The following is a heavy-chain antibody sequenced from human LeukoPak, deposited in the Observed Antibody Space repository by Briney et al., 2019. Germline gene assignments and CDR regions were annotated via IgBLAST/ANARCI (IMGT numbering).Heavy chain of an antibody. D-gene: IGHD3-3*01. CDR2: IFHSGST. CDR1: GYSISSGYY. CDR3: ARSAEVLGYEYYLNY. J-gene: IGHJ4*02. Sequence: PSETLSLTCAVSGYSISSGYYWGWIRQPPGKGLEWIGSIFHSGSTYQNPSLKSRVTISLDTSKNHYSLKMSSVTAADTAVYYCARSAEVLGYEYYLNYWGKGTLVTVSS. V-gene: IGHV4-38-2*01.